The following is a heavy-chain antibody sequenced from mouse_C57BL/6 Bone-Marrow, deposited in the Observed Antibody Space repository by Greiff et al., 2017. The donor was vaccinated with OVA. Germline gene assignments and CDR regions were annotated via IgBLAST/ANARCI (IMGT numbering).Heavy chain of an antibody. J-gene: IGHJ3*01. CDR1: GYTFPRYW. CDR2: ISPGSGRT. V-gene: IGHV1-55*01. CDR3: ALTGYPFAY. D-gene: IGHD1-1*01. Sequence: VQLQQPGAELVKPGASVKMSCKASGYTFPRYWITLVKQRPGQGLEWLGDISPGSGRTNYNEKFKSKATLPVDTSSSTAYMQLSSLTSEDSAVYYCALTGYPFAYWGQGTLVTVSA.